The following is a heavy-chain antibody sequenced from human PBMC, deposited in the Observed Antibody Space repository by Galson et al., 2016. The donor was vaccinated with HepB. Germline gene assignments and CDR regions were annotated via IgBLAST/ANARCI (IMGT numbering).Heavy chain of an antibody. CDR1: GFTLSNYA. J-gene: IGHJ4*02. V-gene: IGHV3-30-3*01. D-gene: IGHD1-26*01. Sequence: LRLSCAVSGFTLSNYAMLWVRQAPGKRLEWVAVTDGTNKYYADSVKGRFTISRDDSKSTLYLQMDRLRAEDTAVYYCATDPIVGVPDYFDYWGQGTLVTVSS. CDR3: ATDPIVGVPDYFDY. CDR2: TDGTNK.